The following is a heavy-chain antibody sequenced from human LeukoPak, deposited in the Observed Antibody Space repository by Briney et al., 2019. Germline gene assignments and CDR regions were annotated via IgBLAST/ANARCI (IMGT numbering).Heavy chain of an antibody. V-gene: IGHV1-2*02. CDR3: VRDGYSGRAFDI. CDR2: IYPKSGGT. CDR1: GYTFTGHY. D-gene: IGHD5-12*01. Sequence: ASVKVSCKASGYTFTGHYMHWVRQAPGQGLEWMGWIYPKSGGTNYAQKFQSRVTMTRDTSITTAFMELNILKSDDTAVYYCVRDGYSGRAFDIWGQGTMVTVSS. J-gene: IGHJ3*02.